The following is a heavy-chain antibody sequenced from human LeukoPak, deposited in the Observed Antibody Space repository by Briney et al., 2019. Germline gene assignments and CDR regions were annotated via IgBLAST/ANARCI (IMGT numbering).Heavy chain of an antibody. CDR3: ATNPRVEGGGWYENGFVY. D-gene: IGHD6-19*01. V-gene: IGHV1-24*01. Sequence: ASVKVSCKVSVYTLTELSMHWVRQARGKGLEWMGGFDPEDGETIYAQKFQGRVTMTEDTSTDTAYMELSSLRSEDTAVYYCATNPRVEGGGWYENGFVYWGQGTLVTVSS. J-gene: IGHJ4*02. CDR1: VYTLTELS. CDR2: FDPEDGET.